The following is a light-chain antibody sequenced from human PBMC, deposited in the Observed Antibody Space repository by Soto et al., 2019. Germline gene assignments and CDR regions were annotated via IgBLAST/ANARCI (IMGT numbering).Light chain of an antibody. J-gene: IGKJ2*01. CDR1: QSVDTK. Sequence: TVMTQSQATLSVSLGERFTLSCRASQSVDTKLAWYQNKPDQAPRLLIYGASTMATGIPARFSGSGSGTEFTLIISGLQAEDVAFYFCQKYYTWYTYGQGTKLEIK. CDR3: QKYYTWYT. V-gene: IGKV3-15*01. CDR2: GAS.